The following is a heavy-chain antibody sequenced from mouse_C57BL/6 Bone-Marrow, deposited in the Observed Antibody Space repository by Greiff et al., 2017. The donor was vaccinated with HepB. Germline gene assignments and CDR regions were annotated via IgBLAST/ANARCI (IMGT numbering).Heavy chain of an antibody. D-gene: IGHD1-1*01. CDR3: ASGYYGSSLFAY. CDR2: IYPSDSET. J-gene: IGHJ3*01. Sequence: QVQLQQPGAELVRPGSSVKLSCKASGYTFTSYWMDWVKQRPGQGLEWIGNIYPSDSETHYNQKFKDKATLTVDKSSSTAYMQLNSLTSEDSAVYYCASGYYGSSLFAYWGQGTLVTVSA. CDR1: GYTFTSYW. V-gene: IGHV1-61*01.